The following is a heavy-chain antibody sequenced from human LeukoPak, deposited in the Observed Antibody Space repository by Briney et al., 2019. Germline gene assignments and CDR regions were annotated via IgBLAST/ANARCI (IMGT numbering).Heavy chain of an antibody. CDR3: ARITGEGDAFDI. CDR1: GGSISSSSYY. V-gene: IGHV4-39*01. CDR2: IYYSGST. J-gene: IGHJ3*02. Sequence: PSETLSLTCTVSGGSISSSSYYWGWIRQPPGKGLVWLGSIYYSGSTYYNPSLKSRVTISVDTSKTLFSLKLSSVTAADTAVYYCARITGEGDAFDIWGQGTMVTVSS. D-gene: IGHD1-14*01.